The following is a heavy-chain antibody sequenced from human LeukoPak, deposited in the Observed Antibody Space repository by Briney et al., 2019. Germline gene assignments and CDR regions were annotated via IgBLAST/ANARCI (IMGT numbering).Heavy chain of an antibody. Sequence: ASVKVSCKASGYTFTSYDINWVRQATGQGLEWMGWMNPNSGNTGYAQKFQGRVTITRNTSISTAYMELSSPRSEDTAVYYCARTAAHIPSYYYYMDVWGKGTTVIVSS. CDR1: GYTFTSYD. CDR3: ARTAAHIPSYYYYMDV. V-gene: IGHV1-8*03. D-gene: IGHD6-13*01. CDR2: MNPNSGNT. J-gene: IGHJ6*03.